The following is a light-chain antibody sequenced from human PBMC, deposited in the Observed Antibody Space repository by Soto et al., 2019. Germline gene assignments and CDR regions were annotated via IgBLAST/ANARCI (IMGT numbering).Light chain of an antibody. CDR1: QSIRSY. CDR3: QQYGSSPVT. J-gene: IGKJ1*01. Sequence: DIVLTQSLAPPSGSPGEKATPSCRASQSIRSYLAWYQQKPGQAPRLLIYDASNRATGIPDRFSGSGSGTDFTLTISRLEPEDFAVYYCQQYGSSPVTFGQGTKVDNK. V-gene: IGKV3-20*01. CDR2: DAS.